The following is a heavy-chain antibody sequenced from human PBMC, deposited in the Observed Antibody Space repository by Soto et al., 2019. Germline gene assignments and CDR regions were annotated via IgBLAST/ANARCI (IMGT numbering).Heavy chain of an antibody. Sequence: VQLVESGGGLVQPGGSLKLSCAASGFTFSGSAMHWVRQASGKGLEWVGRIRSKANSYATAYAASVKGRFTISRDDSKNTAYLQMNSLKTEDTAVYYCTRLGSWGSGSYYRVDYWGQGTLVTVSS. CDR3: TRLGSWGSGSYYRVDY. CDR2: IRSKANSYAT. CDR1: GFTFSGSA. D-gene: IGHD3-10*01. J-gene: IGHJ4*02. V-gene: IGHV3-73*02.